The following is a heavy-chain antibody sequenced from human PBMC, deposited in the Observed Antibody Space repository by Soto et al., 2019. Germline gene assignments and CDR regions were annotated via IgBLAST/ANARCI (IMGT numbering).Heavy chain of an antibody. J-gene: IGHJ4*02. CDR1: GFTFSSYA. V-gene: IGHV3-23*01. CDR2: ISGSGGST. CDR3: AKDGFRGSSPYYFDY. D-gene: IGHD2-2*01. Sequence: GGSLRLSCAASGFTFSSYAMSWVRQAPGKGLEWVSAISGSGGSTYYADSVKGRFTISRDNSKNTLYLQMNSLRAEDTAVYYCAKDGFRGSSPYYFDYWGQGTLVTVSS.